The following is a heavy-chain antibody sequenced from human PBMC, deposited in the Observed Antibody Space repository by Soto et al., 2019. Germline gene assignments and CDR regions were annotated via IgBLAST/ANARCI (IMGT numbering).Heavy chain of an antibody. CDR2: IYYSGST. CDR1: GGSITSGGYY. V-gene: IGHV4-31*03. J-gene: IGHJ4*02. D-gene: IGHD6-19*01. Sequence: SETLSLTCTVSGGSITSGGYYWSWIRQRPGKGLEWIGYIYYSGSTYYNPSLKSRVNISVDTSKNQFSLQLSSVTPEDTAVYYCASQQQWLDYWGQGTPVTVSS. CDR3: ASQQQWLDY.